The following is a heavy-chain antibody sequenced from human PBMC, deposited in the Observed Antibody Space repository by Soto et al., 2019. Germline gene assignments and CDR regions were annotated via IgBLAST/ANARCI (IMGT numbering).Heavy chain of an antibody. D-gene: IGHD3-10*01. Sequence: QVQLQQWGAGLLKPSETLSLTCAVYGGSFSGYYWSWIRQPPGKGLEWIGEINHSGSTNYNPSLKNRVTISVDTSKNQFSLKLSSVTAADTAVYYCASSYYGSGSYSFWGQGTLVTVSS. CDR2: INHSGST. V-gene: IGHV4-34*01. CDR3: ASSYYGSGSYSF. CDR1: GGSFSGYY. J-gene: IGHJ4*02.